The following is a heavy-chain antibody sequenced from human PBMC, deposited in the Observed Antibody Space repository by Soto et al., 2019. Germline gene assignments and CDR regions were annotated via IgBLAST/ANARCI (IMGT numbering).Heavy chain of an antibody. J-gene: IGHJ6*02. CDR3: ARSPPITAAGPPSRGRHYYQGMDV. V-gene: IGHV1-3*01. D-gene: IGHD6-25*01. CDR1: GYTFPSYA. CDR2: INAGLGDT. Sequence: QVQLVQSGAEVKKPGASVKVSCKASGYTFPSYAMHWVRQAPGQRLEWMGWINAGLGDTKYSQKFQGRVTITRDTSASTASMELSSLRSEDTAVYYCARSPPITAAGPPSRGRHYYQGMDVWGQGTLVTVSS.